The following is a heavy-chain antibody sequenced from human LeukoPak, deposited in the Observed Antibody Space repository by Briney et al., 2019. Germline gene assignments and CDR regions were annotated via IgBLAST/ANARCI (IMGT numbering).Heavy chain of an antibody. V-gene: IGHV4-34*01. D-gene: IGHD2-15*01. Sequence: SETLSLTCAVYGGSFSGYYWSWIRQPPGKGLEWIGEINHSGSTNYNPSLKSRVTISVDTSKNQFSLKLSSVTAADTAVYYCARSGSGRDYYYCYYMDVWGKGTTVTVSS. CDR3: ARSGSGRDYYYCYYMDV. J-gene: IGHJ6*03. CDR1: GGSFSGYY. CDR2: INHSGST.